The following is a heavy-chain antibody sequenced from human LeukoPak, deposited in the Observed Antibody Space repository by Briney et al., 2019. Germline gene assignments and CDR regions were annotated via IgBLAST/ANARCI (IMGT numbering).Heavy chain of an antibody. Sequence: LPGGSLRLSCAASGFTFSSYGMSWVRQAPGKGLEWVSAISGSGGSTYHADSVKGRFTVSRGNSKNTLYLQMNSLRAEDTAVYYCARLVGATRGALHYWGQGTLVTVSS. J-gene: IGHJ4*02. V-gene: IGHV3-23*01. CDR3: ARLVGATRGALHY. CDR2: ISGSGGST. D-gene: IGHD1-26*01. CDR1: GFTFSSYG.